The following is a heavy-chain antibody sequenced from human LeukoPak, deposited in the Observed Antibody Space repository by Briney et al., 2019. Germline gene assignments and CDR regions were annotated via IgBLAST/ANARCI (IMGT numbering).Heavy chain of an antibody. V-gene: IGHV3-23*01. CDR1: GFTFSSYA. Sequence: GGSLRLSCAASGFTFSSYAMSWVRQAPGKGLEWVSAISGSGGSTYYADSVKARFTISRDNSKNTLYLQMNSLRAEDTAVYYCAVGQRGYSYGSFDYWGQGTLVTVSS. J-gene: IGHJ4*02. CDR3: AVGQRGYSYGSFDY. CDR2: ISGSGGST. D-gene: IGHD5-18*01.